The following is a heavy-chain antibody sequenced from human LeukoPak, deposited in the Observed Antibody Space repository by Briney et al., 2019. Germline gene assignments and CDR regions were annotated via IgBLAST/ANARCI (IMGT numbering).Heavy chain of an antibody. Sequence: GGSLRLSRAASGFTFSSYAMSWVRQAPGKGLEWVSAIGGTGGSTYYADSVKGRFTISRDNSKNTLYLQMNSLRAEDTAVYYCAKDQVVTPEYYFDYWGQGTLVTVSS. J-gene: IGHJ4*02. CDR1: GFTFSSYA. D-gene: IGHD4-23*01. CDR2: IGGTGGST. V-gene: IGHV3-23*01. CDR3: AKDQVVTPEYYFDY.